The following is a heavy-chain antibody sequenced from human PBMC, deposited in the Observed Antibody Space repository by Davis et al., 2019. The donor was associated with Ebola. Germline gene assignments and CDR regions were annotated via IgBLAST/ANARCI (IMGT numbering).Heavy chain of an antibody. V-gene: IGHV3-7*01. CDR2: IKQDGSEK. J-gene: IGHJ6*02. CDR1: GFTFSSYW. Sequence: GESLKISCAASGFTFSSYWMSWVRQAPGKGLEWVANIKQDGSEKYYVDSVKGRFTISRDNAKNSLYLQMNSLRAEDTAVYYCARGRVYYYGMDVWGQGTTVTVSS. CDR3: ARGRVYYYGMDV.